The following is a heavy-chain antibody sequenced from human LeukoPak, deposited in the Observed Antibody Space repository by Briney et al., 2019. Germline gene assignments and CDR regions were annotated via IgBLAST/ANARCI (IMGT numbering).Heavy chain of an antibody. V-gene: IGHV1-18*01. CDR2: ISAYNGNT. D-gene: IGHD5-24*01. Sequence: EASVKVSCKASGYTFTSYGISWVRQAPGQGLEWMGWISAYNGNTNYAQKLQGRVTMTTDTSTSTVYMELSSLRSEDTAVYYCARDSIGGNGYNNFDYWGQGTLVTVSS. CDR3: ARDSIGGNGYNNFDY. J-gene: IGHJ4*02. CDR1: GYTFTSYG.